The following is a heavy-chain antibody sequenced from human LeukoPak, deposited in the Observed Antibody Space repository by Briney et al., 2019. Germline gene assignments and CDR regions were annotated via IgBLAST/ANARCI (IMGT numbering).Heavy chain of an antibody. CDR3: AKLGYCSGGSCSQNDAFDI. J-gene: IGHJ3*02. V-gene: IGHV3-30*18. CDR1: GFTFSSYG. D-gene: IGHD2-15*01. Sequence: GGSLRLSCAASGFTFSSYGMHWVRQAPGNGRGWLAVISYDGSNKYYADSVKGRFSISRDNSKNTLYLQMNSLRAEDTAVYYCAKLGYCSGGSCSQNDAFDIWGQGTMVTVSS. CDR2: ISYDGSNK.